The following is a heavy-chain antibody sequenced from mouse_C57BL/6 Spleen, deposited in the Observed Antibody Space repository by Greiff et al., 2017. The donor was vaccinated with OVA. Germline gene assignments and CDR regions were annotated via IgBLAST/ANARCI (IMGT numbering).Heavy chain of an antibody. CDR1: GYTFTSYW. CDR3: AREATVVARYWYFDV. Sequence: QVQLQQPGAELVKPGASVKLSCKASGYTFTSYWMHWVKQRPGRGLEWIGRIDPNSGGTKYNEKFKSKATLTVDKPSSTAYMQLSSLTSEDSAVEYCAREATVVARYWYFDVWGTGTTVTVSS. V-gene: IGHV1-72*01. J-gene: IGHJ1*03. CDR2: IDPNSGGT. D-gene: IGHD1-1*01.